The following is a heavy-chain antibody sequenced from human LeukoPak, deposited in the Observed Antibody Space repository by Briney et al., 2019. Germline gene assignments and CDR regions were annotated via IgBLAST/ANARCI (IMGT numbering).Heavy chain of an antibody. J-gene: IGHJ6*02. CDR2: ISYDGSNK. CDR3: ASPEGRDGYPGYYYGMDV. Sequence: GRSLRPSCAASGFTFSSYAMHWVRQAPGKGLEWVAVISYDGSNKYYADSVKGRFTISRDNSKNTLYLQMNSLRAEDTAVYYCASPEGRDGYPGYYYGMDVWGQGTTVTVSS. D-gene: IGHD5-24*01. CDR1: GFTFSSYA. V-gene: IGHV3-30-3*01.